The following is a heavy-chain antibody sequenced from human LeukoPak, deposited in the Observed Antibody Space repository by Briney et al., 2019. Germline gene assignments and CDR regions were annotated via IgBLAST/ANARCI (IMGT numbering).Heavy chain of an antibody. CDR1: GFTVSSNY. D-gene: IGHD3-10*01. J-gene: IGHJ4*02. CDR2: IDRTSDTI. V-gene: IGHV3-48*02. Sequence: GGSLRLSCAASGFTVSSNYMSWVRQAPGKGLEWISYIDRTSDTIYYADSVRGRFTISRDNAEHSLYLQMNSLRDEDTAVYYCARAPMIRGVITAFDQWGQGTLVTVSS. CDR3: ARAPMIRGVITAFDQ.